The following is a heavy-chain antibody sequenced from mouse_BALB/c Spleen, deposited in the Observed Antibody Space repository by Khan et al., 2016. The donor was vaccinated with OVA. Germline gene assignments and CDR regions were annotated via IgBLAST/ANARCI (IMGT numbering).Heavy chain of an antibody. CDR3: ARAYYRFDGYYAMDY. CDR1: GFSLSRYN. D-gene: IGHD2-14*01. CDR2: IWGGGGT. J-gene: IGHJ4*01. V-gene: IGHV2-6-4*01. Sequence: VQLQESGPVLVAPSQSLSITCTVSGFSLSRYNIHWVRQPPGKGLEWLGMIWGGGGTDYNSTLKSRLSISKDNSKSQVFLQMNSLQTDDSAMYYCARAYYRFDGYYAMDYWGQGTSVTVSS.